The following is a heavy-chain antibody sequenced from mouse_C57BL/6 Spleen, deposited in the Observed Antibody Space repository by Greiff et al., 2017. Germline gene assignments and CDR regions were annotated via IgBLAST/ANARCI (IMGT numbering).Heavy chain of an antibody. J-gene: IGHJ2*01. CDR1: GYTFTSYW. Sequence: QVQLQQPGAELVMPGASVKLSCKASGYTFTSYWMHWVKQRPGQGLEWIGEIDPSDSYTNYNQKFKGKSTLTVDKSSSTAYMQLSSLTSEDSAVYYCARSPDYYGSLDYWGQGTTLTVSS. CDR2: IDPSDSYT. D-gene: IGHD1-1*01. V-gene: IGHV1-69*01. CDR3: ARSPDYYGSLDY.